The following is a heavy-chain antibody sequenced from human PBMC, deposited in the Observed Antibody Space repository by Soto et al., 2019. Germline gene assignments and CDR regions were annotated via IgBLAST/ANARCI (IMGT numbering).Heavy chain of an antibody. CDR1: GYTFTSHG. V-gene: IGHV1-18*01. D-gene: IGHD3-22*01. CDR3: ASDYESSGYPRDYLDY. CDR2: ISAYNGNT. J-gene: IGHJ4*01. Sequence: GASVKVSCKASGYTFTSHGISWVRQAPGQGLEWMGWISAYNGNTNYAQKLQGRVTMTTDTSTSTAYMELRSLRSDDTAVYYCASDYESSGYPRDYLDYRAQGSLVTVSS.